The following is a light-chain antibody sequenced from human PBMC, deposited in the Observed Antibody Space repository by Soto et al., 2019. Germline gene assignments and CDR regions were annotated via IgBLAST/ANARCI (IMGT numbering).Light chain of an antibody. CDR1: QSVSSSY. Sequence: EIVLTQSPGTLSLSPGKRATLSCRASQSVSSSYLTWYQQKPGKAPRLLIYGASSRATGIPDRFSGSGSGTDFTLTISRLEPEDFAVYYCQQYGISPYTFGQGTKLEIK. J-gene: IGKJ2*01. V-gene: IGKV3-20*01. CDR3: QQYGISPYT. CDR2: GAS.